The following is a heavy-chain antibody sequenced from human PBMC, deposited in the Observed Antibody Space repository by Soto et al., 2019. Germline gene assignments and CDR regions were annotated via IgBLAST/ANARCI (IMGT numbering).Heavy chain of an antibody. J-gene: IGHJ4*02. D-gene: IGHD3-10*01. CDR3: TRLISAAQDY. V-gene: IGHV3-73*01. CDR1: GFVSKPSS. Sequence: EVLLVESGGGLVQPGGSRKFPRTALGFVSKPSSIHGVPRASGKGINWVGRMRDRAYNYATAYAASVKGRFTISRDDSNNRAYLQMDSLKTEDTAIYYCTRLISAAQDYWGQGTLVTVSS. CDR2: MRDRAYNYAT.